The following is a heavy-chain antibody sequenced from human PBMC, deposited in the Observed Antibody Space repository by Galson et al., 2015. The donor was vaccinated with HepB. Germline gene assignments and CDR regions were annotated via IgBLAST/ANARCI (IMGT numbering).Heavy chain of an antibody. J-gene: IGHJ2*01. CDR1: GFTFSSYA. V-gene: IGHV3-23*01. CDR2: ISSSGGST. CDR3: AKSRRGGGWYFDL. Sequence: SLRLSCAASGFTFSSYAMSWVRQAPGKGLEWVSAISSSGGSTFYADSVKGRFTISRDNSKNTLYLQMNSLRAEDTAVYYCAKSRRGGGWYFDLWGRGTLVTVSS. D-gene: IGHD3-10*01.